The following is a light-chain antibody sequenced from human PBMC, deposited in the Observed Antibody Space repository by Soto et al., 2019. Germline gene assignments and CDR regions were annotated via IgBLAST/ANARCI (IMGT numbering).Light chain of an antibody. CDR2: AVR. Sequence: QSALTQPPSASGSPGRSVTIPCSGTSSDVGGYNYVSWYQQLPGKAPQLIISAVRQRPSGVPDRFSGSKSGNTASLTISGLQTDDEADYFCFSYTANDNWVFGGGTKLTVL. J-gene: IGLJ3*02. CDR3: FSYTANDNWV. CDR1: SSDVGGYNY. V-gene: IGLV2-8*01.